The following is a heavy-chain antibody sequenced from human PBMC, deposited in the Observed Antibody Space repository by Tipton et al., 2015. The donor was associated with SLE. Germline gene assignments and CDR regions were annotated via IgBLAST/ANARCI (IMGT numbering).Heavy chain of an antibody. V-gene: IGHV4-34*01. D-gene: IGHD6-13*01. CDR2: INHSGST. CDR1: GGSFSGYY. CDR3: AREVSSSWYPFDY. Sequence: TLSLTCAVYGGSFSGYYWGWIRQPPGKGLEWIGEINHSGSTNYNPSLKSRVTISVDTSKNQFSLKLSSVTAADTAVYYCAREVSSSWYPFDYWGQGTLVTVSS. J-gene: IGHJ4*02.